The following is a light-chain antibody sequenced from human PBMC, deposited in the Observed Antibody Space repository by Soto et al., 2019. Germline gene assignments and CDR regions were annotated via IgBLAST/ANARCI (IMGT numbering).Light chain of an antibody. CDR3: QQYNNWPPIT. V-gene: IGKV3-15*01. CDR2: SAS. CDR1: QIVSYN. Sequence: IVMTQSPSTLSVSPGERATLSCRASQIVSYNLAWYQQKPGQAPRVLIYSASTRATGIPARFSGSGSGTEFTLTISSLQSEDFAVYYCQQYNNWPPITFGQGTRLEI. J-gene: IGKJ5*01.